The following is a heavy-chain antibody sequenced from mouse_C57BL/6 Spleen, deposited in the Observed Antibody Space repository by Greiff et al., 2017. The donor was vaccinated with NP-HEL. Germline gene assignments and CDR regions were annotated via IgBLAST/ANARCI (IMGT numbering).Heavy chain of an antibody. CDR1: GYTFTSYW. J-gene: IGHJ2*01. CDR2: IYPSDSET. Sequence: QVQLQQPGAELVRPGSSVKLSCKASGYTFTSYWMDWVKQRPGQGLEWIGNIYPSDSETHYNQKFKDKATLTVDKSSSTAYMQLSSLTSEDSAVYYCARVTAQAYYFVYWGQGTTLTVSS. CDR3: ARVTAQAYYFVY. D-gene: IGHD3-2*02. V-gene: IGHV1-61*01.